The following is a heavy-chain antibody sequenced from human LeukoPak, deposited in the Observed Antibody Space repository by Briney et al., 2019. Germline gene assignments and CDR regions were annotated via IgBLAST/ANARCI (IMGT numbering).Heavy chain of an antibody. CDR1: GFTVSNAW. CDR2: ISGSGGST. V-gene: IGHV3-23*01. J-gene: IGHJ4*02. CDR3: AKTSCSGGSCYESLHY. Sequence: GGSLRLSCAASGFTVSNAWMSWVRQAPGKGLEWVSAISGSGGSTYYADSVEGRFTISRDNSKNTLYLQMNSLRAEDTAVYYCAKTSCSGGSCYESLHYWGQGTLVTVSS. D-gene: IGHD2-15*01.